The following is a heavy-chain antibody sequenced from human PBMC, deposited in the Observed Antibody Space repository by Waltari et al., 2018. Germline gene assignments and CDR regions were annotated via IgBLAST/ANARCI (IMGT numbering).Heavy chain of an antibody. J-gene: IGHJ3*02. CDR3: ARDPLRTAAMDDAFDI. D-gene: IGHD2-2*01. CDR1: GNTFTGYY. V-gene: IGHV1-2*02. Sequence: SCKASGNTFTGYYIHWVRQAPGQGLEWMGWINPNSGDTNYAQKFQGRVTMTRDTSISTAYMELSRLRSDDTAVYYCARDPLRTAAMDDAFDIWGQGTMVTVSS. CDR2: INPNSGDT.